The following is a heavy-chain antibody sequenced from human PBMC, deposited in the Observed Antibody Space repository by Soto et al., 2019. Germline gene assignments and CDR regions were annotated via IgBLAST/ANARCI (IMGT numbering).Heavy chain of an antibody. CDR1: GFTFSSYA. J-gene: IGHJ4*02. Sequence: CAASGFTFSSYAMSWVRQAPGKGLEWVSAISGSGGSTYYADSVKGRFTISRDNSKNTLYLQMNSLRAEDTAVYYCAKDGLPFDRFDWPFWGQGTLVTVSS. CDR3: AKDGLPFDRFDWPF. V-gene: IGHV3-23*01. CDR2: ISGSGGST. D-gene: IGHD3-9*01.